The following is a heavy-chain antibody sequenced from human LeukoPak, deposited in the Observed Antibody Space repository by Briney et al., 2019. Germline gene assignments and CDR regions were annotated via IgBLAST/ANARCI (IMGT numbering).Heavy chain of an antibody. Sequence: SETLSLTCTVSGGSISSYYWSWIRQPAGKGLEWIGRIYTSGSTNYNPSLKSRVTMSVDTSKNQFSLELSSVTAADTAVYYCARDVKAGTTRYNWFDPWGQGTLVTVSS. CDR1: GGSISSYY. CDR2: IYTSGST. D-gene: IGHD1-7*01. CDR3: ARDVKAGTTRYNWFDP. J-gene: IGHJ5*02. V-gene: IGHV4-4*07.